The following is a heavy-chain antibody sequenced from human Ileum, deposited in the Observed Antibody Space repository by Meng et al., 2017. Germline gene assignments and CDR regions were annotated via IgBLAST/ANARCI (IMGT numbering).Heavy chain of an antibody. D-gene: IGHD5-18*01. CDR1: GASVSSSSDA. V-gene: IGHV6-1*01. J-gene: IGHJ3*01. Sequence: QVQLQQSAPGLVRPSQTLSLTCAISGASVSSSSDAWNWIRQSPSRGLEWLGRTYYRSKWYYGYAVSQRSRLTIKPATSKNQFSLQLNSVTPEDTAVYYCAKNTHTGFDVWGQGPMVTVSS. CDR3: AKNTHTGFDV. CDR2: TYYRSKWYY.